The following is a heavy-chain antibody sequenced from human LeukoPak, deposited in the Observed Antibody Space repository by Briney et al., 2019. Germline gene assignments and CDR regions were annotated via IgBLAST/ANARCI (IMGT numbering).Heavy chain of an antibody. CDR1: GFTFISYG. CDR3: AHTYYYDSSGYSLEISLDLDY. J-gene: IGHJ4*02. D-gene: IGHD3-22*01. CDR2: ISYGGSNK. Sequence: GRSLRVSCAASGFTFISYGMHWVRPAPCKGLEWVAVISYGGSNKYYADCVQGRFTIYRDNSKNTLYLQMHSLRAADTAVYYCAHTYYYDSSGYSLEISLDLDYWGQGTLVTVSS. V-gene: IGHV3-30*03.